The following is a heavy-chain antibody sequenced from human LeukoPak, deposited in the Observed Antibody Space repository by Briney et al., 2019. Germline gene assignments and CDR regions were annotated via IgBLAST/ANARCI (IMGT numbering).Heavy chain of an antibody. J-gene: IGHJ4*02. D-gene: IGHD1-1*01. CDR2: IYSGGST. Sequence: GGSLRLSCAASGFTVSSNYMSWVRQAPGKGLEWVSVIYSGGSTYYADSVKGRFTISRDNSKNTLYLQVNSLRAEDTAVYYCAKDTTGSYQRAFDYWGQGTLVTVSS. CDR3: AKDTTGSYQRAFDY. V-gene: IGHV3-66*01. CDR1: GFTVSSNY.